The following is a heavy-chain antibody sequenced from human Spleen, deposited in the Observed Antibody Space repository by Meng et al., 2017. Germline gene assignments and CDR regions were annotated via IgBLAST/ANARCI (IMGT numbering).Heavy chain of an antibody. CDR3: ARAHSSGWSPHAY. V-gene: IGHV4-4*02. Sequence: QVQLPGPGPGLVQPSGTLSLTCAVSGDSISSSDWWSWVRQPPGKGLEWIADIYRSGSTNYNPSLKSRVTISVDRSKNQFSLKLTSVTAADTAVYYCARAHSSGWSPHAYWGQGSLVTVSS. J-gene: IGHJ4*02. CDR1: GDSISSSDW. D-gene: IGHD6-19*01. CDR2: IYRSGST.